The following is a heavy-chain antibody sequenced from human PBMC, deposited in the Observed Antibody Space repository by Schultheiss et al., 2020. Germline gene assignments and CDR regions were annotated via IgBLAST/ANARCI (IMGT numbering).Heavy chain of an antibody. CDR2: ISSSSSYI. J-gene: IGHJ2*01. D-gene: IGHD2-8*02. V-gene: IGHV3-21*01. Sequence: ETLSLTCAVYGGSLSGYWSWIRQPPGKGLEWVSSISSSSSYIYYADSVKGRFTISRDNAKNSLYLQMNSLRAEDTAVYYCARENIVMSTRAGYFDLWGRGTLVTVSS. CDR3: ARENIVMSTRAGYFDL. CDR1: GGSLSGYW.